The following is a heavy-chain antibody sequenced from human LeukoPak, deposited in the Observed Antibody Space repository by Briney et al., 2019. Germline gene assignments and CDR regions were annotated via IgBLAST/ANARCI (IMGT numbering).Heavy chain of an antibody. Sequence: PGGSLRLSCAASAFTVSSNYMSCVRQAPGKGLEWVSVIYSGGNTYYADSVKGRFTISRDNSKNTLYLQMNSLRVEDTAVYYCARESAGAYYLDYWGQGTLVTVSS. V-gene: IGHV3-66*01. J-gene: IGHJ4*02. CDR3: ARESAGAYYLDY. CDR1: AFTVSSNY. CDR2: IYSGGNT.